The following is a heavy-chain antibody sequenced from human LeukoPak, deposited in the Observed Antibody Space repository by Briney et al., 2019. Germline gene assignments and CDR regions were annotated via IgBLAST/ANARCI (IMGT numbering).Heavy chain of an antibody. Sequence: ASVKVSCKASGYTFTTYDINWVRQANGRGLEWIGWMNPNSGNTGYAQKFQGRVSITRDISISTAYMELSSLRSEDTAVYYCARDYGGNSGWFDPWGQGTLVTVSS. CDR3: ARDYGGNSGWFDP. J-gene: IGHJ5*02. CDR1: GYTFTTYD. CDR2: MNPNSGNT. D-gene: IGHD4-23*01. V-gene: IGHV1-8*03.